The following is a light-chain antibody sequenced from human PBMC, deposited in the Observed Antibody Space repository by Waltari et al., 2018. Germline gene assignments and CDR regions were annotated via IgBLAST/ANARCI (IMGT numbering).Light chain of an antibody. CDR3: MQSTKDPRT. J-gene: IGKJ1*01. CDR2: KVT. V-gene: IGKV2D-29*02. CDR1: QSLLHSNGNTY. Sequence: DIVMTQTPLSLPVTPGEPVSISCRSSQSLLHSNGNTYLHWYLQKPGQSPRLLIYKVTNRESGVPDRFSGSGSGTDFTLKISRVEPEDVGVYYCMQSTKDPRTSGQGTKVEIK.